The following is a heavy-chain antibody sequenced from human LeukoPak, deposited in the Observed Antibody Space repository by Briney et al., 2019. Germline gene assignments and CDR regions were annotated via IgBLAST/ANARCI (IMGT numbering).Heavy chain of an antibody. Sequence: ASVKVSCKASGYTFTGYYMHWVRQAPGQGLEWMGWINPNSGGTNYAQKFQGRVTMTRDTSISTAYMELSGLRSDDTAAYYCAAGVTTVTTRIKRWGQGTLVTVSS. CDR2: INPNSGGT. V-gene: IGHV1-2*02. J-gene: IGHJ4*02. CDR1: GYTFTGYY. D-gene: IGHD4-17*01. CDR3: AAGVTTVTTRIKR.